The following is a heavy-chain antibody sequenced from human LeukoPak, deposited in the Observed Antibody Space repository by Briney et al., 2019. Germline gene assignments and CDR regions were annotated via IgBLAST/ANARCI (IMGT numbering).Heavy chain of an antibody. J-gene: IGHJ4*02. CDR3: ARVAFVMTTVTTLYYFDY. V-gene: IGHV4-59*01. D-gene: IGHD4-17*01. CDR1: GGSISSYY. CDR2: IYYSGST. Sequence: KPSETLSLTCTVSGGSISSYYWSWIRQPPGKGLAWIGYIYYSGSTNYNPSLKSRVTISVDTSKNQFSLKLSSVTAADTAVYYCARVAFVMTTVTTLYYFDYWGQGTLVTVSS.